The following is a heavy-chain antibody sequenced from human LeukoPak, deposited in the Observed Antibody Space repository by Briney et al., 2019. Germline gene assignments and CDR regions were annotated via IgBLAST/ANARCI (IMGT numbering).Heavy chain of an antibody. CDR2: IIPIFGTA. V-gene: IGHV1-69*06. CDR1: GGTFSSYA. D-gene: IGHD1-1*01. J-gene: IGHJ3*02. Sequence: SVKVSCKASGGTFSSYAISWVRQAPGQGLEWMGGIIPIFGTANYAQKFQGRVTITADKSTSTAYVELSSLRSEDTAVYYCARATGTTRGGAFDIWGQGTMVTVSS. CDR3: ARATGTTRGGAFDI.